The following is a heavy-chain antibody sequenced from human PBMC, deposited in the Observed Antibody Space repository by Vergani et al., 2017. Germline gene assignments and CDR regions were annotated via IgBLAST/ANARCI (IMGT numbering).Heavy chain of an antibody. Sequence: EVQLVESGGGLVQPGGSLRLSCAASGFTFSSYSMNWVRQAPGKGLEWVSYISSSGSTIYYADSVKGRFTISRDNAKNSLYLQMNSLRAEDTAVYYCARAGYSYGFCGMDVWGQGTTVTVSS. CDR1: GFTFSSYS. CDR2: ISSSGSTI. V-gene: IGHV3-48*04. CDR3: ARAGYSYGFCGMDV. D-gene: IGHD5-18*01. J-gene: IGHJ6*02.